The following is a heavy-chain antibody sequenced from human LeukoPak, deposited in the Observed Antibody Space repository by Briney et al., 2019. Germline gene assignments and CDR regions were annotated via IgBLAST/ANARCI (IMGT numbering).Heavy chain of an antibody. Sequence: PSETLSLTCAVSGYSISSGYYWGWIRQPPGKGLEWIGSIYHSGSTYYNPSLKSRVTISVHTSKNQFSLKLSSVTAADAAVYYCARDPGRGWLQKRVYAFDIWGQGTMVTVSS. CDR3: ARDPGRGWLQKRVYAFDI. CDR1: GYSISSGYY. J-gene: IGHJ3*02. V-gene: IGHV4-38-2*02. CDR2: IYHSGST. D-gene: IGHD5-24*01.